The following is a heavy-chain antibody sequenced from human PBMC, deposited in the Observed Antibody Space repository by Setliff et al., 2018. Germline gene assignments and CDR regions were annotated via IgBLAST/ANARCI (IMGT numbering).Heavy chain of an antibody. D-gene: IGHD3-3*01. CDR3: ARDTYIGDFWSGYYIQGRFDP. CDR2: INAGNGNT. CDR1: GYTFSTYG. J-gene: IGHJ5*02. V-gene: IGHV1-3*01. Sequence: ASVKVSCKDSGYTFSTYGISWVRQAPGQRLEWMGWINAGNGNTKYSQKFQGRVTITRDTSASTAYMELSSLRSEDTAVYYCARDTYIGDFWSGYYIQGRFDPWGQGTLVTVSS.